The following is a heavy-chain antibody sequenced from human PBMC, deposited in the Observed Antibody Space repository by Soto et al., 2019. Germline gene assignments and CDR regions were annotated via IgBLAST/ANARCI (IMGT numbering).Heavy chain of an antibody. Sequence: EVQLLESGGGLVQPGGSLRLSCAASGFTFSSYAMSWVRQAPGKGLEWVSSITNSGRSTYYADFVKGRFTISRDNSKNTLYLQMNSLRADDTAVYYCAKRGAYNSGWVGDFDYWGQGTLVSVSS. D-gene: IGHD6-19*01. J-gene: IGHJ4*02. CDR1: GFTFSSYA. V-gene: IGHV3-23*01. CDR2: ITNSGRST. CDR3: AKRGAYNSGWVGDFDY.